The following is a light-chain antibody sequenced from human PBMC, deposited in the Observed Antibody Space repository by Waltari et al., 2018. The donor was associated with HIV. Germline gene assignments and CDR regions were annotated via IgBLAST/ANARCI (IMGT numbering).Light chain of an antibody. J-gene: IGKJ3*01. V-gene: IGKV2-28*01. Sequence: DIVMTQSPLSLPVTPGEPASISCRSSQSLLHSNGYNYLDWYLQKPGQSPQLLIYLGSNRASGVPDRFSGSGSGTDFTLKISRVEAEDVGVYYCIQALQTPGTFGPGTKVDIK. CDR1: QSLLHSNGYNY. CDR3: IQALQTPGT. CDR2: LGS.